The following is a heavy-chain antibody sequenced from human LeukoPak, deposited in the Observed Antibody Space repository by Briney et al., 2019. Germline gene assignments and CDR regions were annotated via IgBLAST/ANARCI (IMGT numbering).Heavy chain of an antibody. CDR3: ATCSTGWYYFDY. J-gene: IGHJ4*02. V-gene: IGHV3-53*01. CDR1: GFTVSSNY. CDR2: IYSGGST. Sequence: GGSLRLSCAASGFTVSSNYMSWVRQAPGKGLEWVSDIYSGGSTSYADSVKGRFTISRDNSKNTVFLQMNSLRAEDTALYYCATCSTGWYYFDYWGQGTLVTISS. D-gene: IGHD6-19*01.